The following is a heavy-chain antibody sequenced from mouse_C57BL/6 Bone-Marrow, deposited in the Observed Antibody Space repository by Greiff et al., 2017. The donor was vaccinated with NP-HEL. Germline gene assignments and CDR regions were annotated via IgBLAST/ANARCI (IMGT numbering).Heavy chain of an antibody. CDR1: GFNIKDYY. CDR3: TTGSYYSNYVGYFDV. V-gene: IGHV14-1*01. Sequence: EVQLQQSGAELVRPGASVKLSCTASGFNIKDYYMHWVKQRPEQGLEWIGRIDPEDGDTEYAPKFQGKATMTADTSSNTAYLQLSSLTSEDTAVYYCTTGSYYSNYVGYFDVWGTGTTVTVSS. J-gene: IGHJ1*03. CDR2: IDPEDGDT. D-gene: IGHD2-5*01.